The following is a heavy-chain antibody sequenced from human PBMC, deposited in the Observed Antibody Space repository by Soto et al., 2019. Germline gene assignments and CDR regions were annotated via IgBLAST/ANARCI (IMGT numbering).Heavy chain of an antibody. CDR3: ARGRYYDSSGPHAFDI. Sequence: ASVKVSCKASGYTFTSYDINCVRQATGQGLEWMGWMNPNSGNTGYAQKFQGRVTMTRNTSISTAYMELSSLRSEDTAVYYCARGRYYDSSGPHAFDIWGQGTMVTVS. CDR2: MNPNSGNT. V-gene: IGHV1-8*01. J-gene: IGHJ3*02. D-gene: IGHD3-22*01. CDR1: GYTFTSYD.